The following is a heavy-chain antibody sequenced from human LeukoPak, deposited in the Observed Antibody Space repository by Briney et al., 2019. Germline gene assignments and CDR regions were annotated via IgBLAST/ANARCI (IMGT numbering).Heavy chain of an antibody. Sequence: RSLRLSCAASGFTFSSYSMNWVRQAPGKGLEWVSSISSSSSYIYYADSVKGRFTISRDNAKNSLYLQMNSLRAEDTAVYYCARGSKGSYYLDYWGQGTLVTVSS. J-gene: IGHJ4*02. CDR2: ISSSSSYI. D-gene: IGHD4-11*01. V-gene: IGHV3-21*01. CDR3: ARGSKGSYYLDY. CDR1: GFTFSSYS.